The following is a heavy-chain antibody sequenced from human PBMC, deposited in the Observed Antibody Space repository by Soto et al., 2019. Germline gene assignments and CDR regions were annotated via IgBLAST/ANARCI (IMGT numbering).Heavy chain of an antibody. CDR2: INSDGSST. CDR3: ARVKDNDFWSGPTPGFDY. CDR1: GFTFSSYW. D-gene: IGHD3-3*01. J-gene: IGHJ4*02. Sequence: GGSLRLSCAASGFTFSSYWMHWVRQAPGKGLVWVSRINSDGSSTSYADSVKGRFTISRDNAKNTLYLQMNSLRAEDTAVYYCARVKDNDFWSGPTPGFDYWGQGTLVTVSS. V-gene: IGHV3-74*01.